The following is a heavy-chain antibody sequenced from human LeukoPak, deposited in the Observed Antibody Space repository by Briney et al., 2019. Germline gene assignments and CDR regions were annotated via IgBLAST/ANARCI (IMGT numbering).Heavy chain of an antibody. J-gene: IGHJ6*03. D-gene: IGHD6-6*01. Sequence: KSSETLSLTCTVSGGSISSSSYYWGWIRQPPGKGLEWIGSIYHSGSTYYNPSLKSRVPILVDTSKNQFSLKLSSVTAADTAVYYCARDVRWGSSRYYYYYMDVWGKGTTVTVSS. CDR1: GGSISSSSYY. V-gene: IGHV4-39*07. CDR2: IYHSGST. CDR3: ARDVRWGSSRYYYYYMDV.